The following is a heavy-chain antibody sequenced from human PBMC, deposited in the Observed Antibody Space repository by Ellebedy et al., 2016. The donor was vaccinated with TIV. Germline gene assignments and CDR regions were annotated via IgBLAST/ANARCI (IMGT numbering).Heavy chain of an antibody. CDR2: RSYSGNT. CDR1: GGSVTGVGYY. CDR3: ARGESNVLARRLDY. J-gene: IGHJ4*02. Sequence: MPSETLSLTCTVSGGSVTGVGYYRSWIRQHPVKGLEWLGLRSYSGNTDYNPALKGRFSISIDASKHKFSLSLTSVTAADTGVYFCARGESNVLARRLDYWGLGTLVTVSS. D-gene: IGHD3-10*02. V-gene: IGHV4-31*03.